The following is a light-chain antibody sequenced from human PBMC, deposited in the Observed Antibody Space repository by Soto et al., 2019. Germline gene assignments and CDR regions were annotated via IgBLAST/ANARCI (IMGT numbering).Light chain of an antibody. CDR2: GAS. J-gene: IGKJ1*01. CDR3: QQYGSPWT. V-gene: IGKV3-20*01. CDR1: QSVSSDY. Sequence: EIVLTQSTGILSLSPGERATLSCRASQSVSSDYLAWYQQKPGQAPRLLIYGASRRATGIPDRFSGSGSGTDFTLTISRLEPEDFAVYYCQQYGSPWTFGQGTKVEIK.